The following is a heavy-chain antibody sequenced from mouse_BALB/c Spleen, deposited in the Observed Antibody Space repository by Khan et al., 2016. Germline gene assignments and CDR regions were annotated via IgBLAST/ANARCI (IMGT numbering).Heavy chain of an antibody. CDR3: ARDWITTFYIDY. CDR2: INPNNGGT. V-gene: IGHV1-18*01. CDR1: GYTFTEYT. J-gene: IGHJ2*02. Sequence: VRLQQSGPELVKPGASVKISCKTSGYTFTEYTMHWVKQSHGQSLEWIGGINPNNGGTSYNKKFKGKATLTVDKSSSTAYMQLRSLTSEDSAVXCCARDWITTFYIDYWGQGTSVTVSS. D-gene: IGHD1-1*01.